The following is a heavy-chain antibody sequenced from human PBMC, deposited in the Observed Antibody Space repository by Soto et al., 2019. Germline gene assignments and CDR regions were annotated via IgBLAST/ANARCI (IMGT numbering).Heavy chain of an antibody. CDR3: AGGGIVVVVSRAYYGMDV. J-gene: IGHJ6*02. CDR1: GGTPSNSA. V-gene: IGHV1-69*01. CDR2: IIPVFGLV. Sequence: QVHLLLQSGAEVKKPGSSVKVSCKASGGTPSNSAISWVRQAPGRGLEWMGGIIPVFGLVKYAQNFQGRVTITADEATIPAYMELSSLRPEDTAVYYCAGGGIVVVVSRAYYGMDVWGQGTTVTVSS. D-gene: IGHD3-22*01.